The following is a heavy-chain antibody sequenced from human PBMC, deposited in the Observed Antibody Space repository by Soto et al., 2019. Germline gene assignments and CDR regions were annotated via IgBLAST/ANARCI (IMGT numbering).Heavy chain of an antibody. Sequence: EVQLLESGGGLVQPGGSLRLSCAASGFTFASYAMSWVRQAPGKGLEWVSAISGSGGSTYFADSVKGRFSISRDNSKNTLDLQMNSLRADDTAVYYCAKDNRDYDFWSGYYQGIFDQWGQGTLVAVSS. J-gene: IGHJ4*02. CDR2: ISGSGGST. CDR1: GFTFASYA. D-gene: IGHD3-3*01. CDR3: AKDNRDYDFWSGYYQGIFDQ. V-gene: IGHV3-23*01.